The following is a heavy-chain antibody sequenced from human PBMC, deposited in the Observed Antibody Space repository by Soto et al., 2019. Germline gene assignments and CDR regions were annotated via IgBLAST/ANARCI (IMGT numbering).Heavy chain of an antibody. D-gene: IGHD3-10*01. Sequence: QVQLVESGGGVVQPGRSLRLSCAASGFTFSNYAMHWVRQAPGKGLEWVAVTSYDGKNKYDADSVKGRFTISRDNSKNIPYEKMNSMGREETAMYYCARAMGYSGSGQSTNIDYYYYGLDVWGQGTTVTVSS. V-gene: IGHV3-30*04. CDR2: TSYDGKNK. J-gene: IGHJ6*02. CDR1: GFTFSNYA. CDR3: ARAMGYSGSGQSTNIDYYYYGLDV.